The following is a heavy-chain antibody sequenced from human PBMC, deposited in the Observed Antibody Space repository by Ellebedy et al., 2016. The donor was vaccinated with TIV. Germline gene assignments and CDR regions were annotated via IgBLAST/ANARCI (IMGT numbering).Heavy chain of an antibody. CDR2: INAGNGNT. J-gene: IGHJ6*02. D-gene: IGHD4-17*01. CDR3: ARDPAVTTTVTDLYGMDV. CDR1: GYTFTSYA. V-gene: IGHV1-3*01. Sequence: AASVKVSCKASGYTFTSYAMHWVRQAPGQRLEWMGWINAGNGNTKYSQKFQGRVTITRDTSASTAYMELSSLRSEDTAVYYCARDPAVTTTVTDLYGMDVWGQGTTVTVSS.